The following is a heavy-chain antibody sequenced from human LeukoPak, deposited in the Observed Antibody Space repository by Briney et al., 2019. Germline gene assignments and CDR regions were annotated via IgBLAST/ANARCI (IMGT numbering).Heavy chain of an antibody. D-gene: IGHD1-26*01. Sequence: SLRVDCKASGGTFSRYAISRVRQAPGQGLEWMGGIIPIFGTANYAQKFQGRVTITTDESTSTAYMELSSLRSEDTAVYYCARVVGATNPDAFDIWGQGTMVTVSS. CDR2: IIPIFGTA. J-gene: IGHJ3*02. CDR3: ARVVGATNPDAFDI. V-gene: IGHV1-69*05. CDR1: GGTFSRYA.